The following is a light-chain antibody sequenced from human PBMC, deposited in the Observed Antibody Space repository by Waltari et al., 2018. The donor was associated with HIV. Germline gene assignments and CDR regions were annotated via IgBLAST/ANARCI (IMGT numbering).Light chain of an antibody. CDR1: SSNIGAGYD. V-gene: IGLV1-40*01. J-gene: IGLJ3*02. CDR3: QSYDDNLEGV. CDR2: DDT. Sequence: QSVLTQPPSVSGAPGQRVTISCTGSSSNIGAGYDVHWYQQVPGTAPRLLIYDDTNRPPGVPERFSGSKSGTSASLAITGLQAEDEADYYCQSYDDNLEGVFGGGTKLTVL.